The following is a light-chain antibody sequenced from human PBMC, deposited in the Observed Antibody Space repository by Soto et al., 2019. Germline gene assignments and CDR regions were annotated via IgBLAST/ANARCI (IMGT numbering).Light chain of an antibody. Sequence: QSALTQPASVSGSPGQSITISCTGTSSDVGGYNYVCWYQQNPGKAPKLMIYDVTNRPSGVSNRFSGSKSGNTASLIISGLQAEDEADYYCSSYTSSSTVVFGGGTQLPVL. CDR3: SSYTSSSTVV. J-gene: IGLJ2*01. V-gene: IGLV2-14*03. CDR1: SSDVGGYNY. CDR2: DVT.